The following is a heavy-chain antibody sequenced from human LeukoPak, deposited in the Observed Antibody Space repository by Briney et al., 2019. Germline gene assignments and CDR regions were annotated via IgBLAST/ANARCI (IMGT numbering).Heavy chain of an antibody. Sequence: GGSLRLSCAASGFTFSSYAMSWVRQAPGKGLEWVSAISGSGGSTYYADSVKGRFTISRDNSKNTLYLQMNSLRAEDTAVYYCAKDLYYYDSSGYYYTFDYWSQGTLVTVSS. CDR2: ISGSGGST. V-gene: IGHV3-23*01. CDR3: AKDLYYYDSSGYYYTFDY. D-gene: IGHD3-22*01. CDR1: GFTFSSYA. J-gene: IGHJ4*02.